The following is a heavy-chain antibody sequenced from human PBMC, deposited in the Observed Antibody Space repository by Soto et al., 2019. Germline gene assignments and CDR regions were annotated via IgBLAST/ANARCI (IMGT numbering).Heavy chain of an antibody. CDR1: GGSIGSSSYY. CDR2: LYYTGTT. J-gene: IGHJ4*02. V-gene: IGHV4-39*07. CDR3: ARVGAAYSGSYPDY. D-gene: IGHD1-26*01. Sequence: SETLSLTCSVSGGSIGSSSYYFGWIRQPPGKGLEWIGSLYYTGTTYYNSSLKSRVTISADKSQNQFSLKLSSVTAADTAVYYCARVGAAYSGSYPDYWGQGTLVTVSS.